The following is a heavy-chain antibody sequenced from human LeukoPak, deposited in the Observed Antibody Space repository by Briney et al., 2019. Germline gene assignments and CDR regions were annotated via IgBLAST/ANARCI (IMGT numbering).Heavy chain of an antibody. D-gene: IGHD4-17*01. V-gene: IGHV3-7*01. J-gene: IGHJ3*02. Sequence: GGSLRLSCAASGFTFSSYWMSWVRQAPGKGLEWVANIKQDGSETRYVDSVKGRFTIFRDNTKTSLYLQMNSLRAEDTAVYYCARYGLGDTFDIWGQGTVVTVSS. CDR3: ARYGLGDTFDI. CDR2: IKQDGSET. CDR1: GFTFSSYW.